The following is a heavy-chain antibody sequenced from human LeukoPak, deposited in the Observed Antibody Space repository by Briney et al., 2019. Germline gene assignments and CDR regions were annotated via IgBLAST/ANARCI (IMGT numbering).Heavy chain of an antibody. V-gene: IGHV3-23*01. Sequence: PGGSLRLSCAAFGFTFKIYTMNWVRQAPGKGLEWLSSISYSGDNRGGNTYYADSVRGRFSISRGTSQNTVFLQMSSLRVDDTAAYYCVGTFTVFGVVATIAWGQGTLVTVSS. CDR3: VGTFTVFGVVATIA. CDR1: GFTFKIYT. CDR2: ISYSGDNRGGNT. J-gene: IGHJ4*02. D-gene: IGHD3-3*01.